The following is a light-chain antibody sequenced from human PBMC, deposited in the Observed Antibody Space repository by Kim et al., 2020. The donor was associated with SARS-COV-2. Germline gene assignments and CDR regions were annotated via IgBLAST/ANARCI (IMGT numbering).Light chain of an antibody. CDR2: GKN. J-gene: IGLJ2*01. Sequence: LVQTVRIKCQGDSLRSYYACGYQHQPGQAPVLVIYGKNNRPSGIPDRFSGSSSGNTASLTITGAQAEDEADYYCNSRYSSGNHLGVFGGGTQLTVL. CDR1: SLRSYY. V-gene: IGLV3-19*01. CDR3: NSRYSSGNHLGV.